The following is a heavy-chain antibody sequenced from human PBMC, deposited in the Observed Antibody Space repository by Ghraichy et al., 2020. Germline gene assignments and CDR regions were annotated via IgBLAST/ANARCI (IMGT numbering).Heavy chain of an antibody. V-gene: IGHV3-15*01. D-gene: IGHD2-2*01. CDR1: GFTFNNAW. CDR2: IKSKGDGGTT. CDR3: TTEGMADIVIEPVDC. Sequence: GESLNISCAASGFTFNNAWMSWVRQAPGKGLEWVGRIKSKGDGGTTDYAAPVKGRFTISRDDSENTLYLQMNSLKTEDTAVYYCTTEGMADIVIEPVDCWGQGTLVTVSS. J-gene: IGHJ4*02.